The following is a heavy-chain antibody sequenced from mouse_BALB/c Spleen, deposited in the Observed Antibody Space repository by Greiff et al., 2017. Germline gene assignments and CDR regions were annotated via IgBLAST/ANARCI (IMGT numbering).Heavy chain of an antibody. CDR2: IGHENGDT. Sequence: EVQLVESGAELVRPGDSVKLSCTASGFNIKDYYMHWVKQRPEQGLEWIGWIGHENGDTEYAPKFQGKATMTADTSYNTAYLQLSSLTSEDTAVYYGKAGDSRYYYAMDYWGQGTSVTVSS. J-gene: IGHJ4*01. CDR3: KAGDSRYYYAMDY. CDR1: GFNIKDYY. V-gene: IGHV14-4*02.